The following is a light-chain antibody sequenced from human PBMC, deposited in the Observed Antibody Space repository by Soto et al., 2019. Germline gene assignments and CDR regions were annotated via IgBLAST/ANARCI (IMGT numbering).Light chain of an antibody. Sequence: DIVMTQSPLSLPVTPGEPASISCRSSQSLLYRNGNNYLNWYLQKPGQSPQLLIYLTSYRASGVPDRFSGSGSGXDXTLKISRVEAEDVVVYYCLQALQTPPTFGQGTRLEIK. CDR2: LTS. CDR3: LQALQTPPT. J-gene: IGKJ5*01. CDR1: QSLLYRNGNNY. V-gene: IGKV2-28*01.